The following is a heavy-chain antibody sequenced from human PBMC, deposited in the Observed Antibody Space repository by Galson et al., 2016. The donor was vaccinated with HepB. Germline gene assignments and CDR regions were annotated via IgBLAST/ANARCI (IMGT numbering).Heavy chain of an antibody. CDR3: AKDTQSQGGYDFWSGYLYYFDY. CDR1: GFTFSSYA. D-gene: IGHD3-3*01. CDR2: IRGSGGST. V-gene: IGHV3-23*01. Sequence: SLRLSCAASGFTFSSYAMSWVRQAPGKGLEWVSAIRGSGGSTYYADSVKGRFTISRDNSKNTLYLQMNSLRAEDTAVYYCAKDTQSQGGYDFWSGYLYYFDYWGQGTLVTVSS. J-gene: IGHJ4*02.